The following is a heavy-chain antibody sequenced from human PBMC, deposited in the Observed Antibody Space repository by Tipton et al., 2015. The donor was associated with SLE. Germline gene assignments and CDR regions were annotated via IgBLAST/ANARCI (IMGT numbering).Heavy chain of an antibody. CDR3: SRAHLSCCGGSCYSAYYFCGMDV. Sequence: QLVQSGPEVKKPGASVKVSCKASGYTFTDHYVHWVRQAPGQGLEWMAWINANTGGTNYPQKFQDRVSVTRDTSINTVYMEMSRLGSDDTACYYCSRAHLSCCGGSCYSAYYFCGMDVWGQGTTVTVSS. J-gene: IGHJ6*02. D-gene: IGHD2-15*01. CDR1: GYTFTDHY. V-gene: IGHV1-2*02. CDR2: INANTGGT.